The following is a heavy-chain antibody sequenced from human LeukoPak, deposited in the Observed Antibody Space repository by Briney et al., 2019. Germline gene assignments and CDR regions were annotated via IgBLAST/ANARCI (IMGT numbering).Heavy chain of an antibody. CDR2: IYTSGTI. J-gene: IGHJ5*02. Sequence: SETLSLTCTVSGGSISSYYWSWIRQPAGTALEWIGRIYTSGTITYNPSLKSRVTMSVDTSKNQFSLRLSSVTAADTAVYYCARDSGTTGEVKFDPWGQGTLVTVSS. D-gene: IGHD3-10*01. CDR3: ARDSGTTGEVKFDP. V-gene: IGHV4-4*07. CDR1: GGSISSYY.